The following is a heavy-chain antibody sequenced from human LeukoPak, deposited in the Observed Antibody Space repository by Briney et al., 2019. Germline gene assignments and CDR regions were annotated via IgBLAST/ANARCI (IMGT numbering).Heavy chain of an antibody. CDR2: IYSGGST. J-gene: IGHJ6*02. CDR1: GFTVSSNY. CDR3: ARDRVYYYYYYGMDV. Sequence: GGSLRLSCAASGFTVSSNYMSWVRQAPGKGLEWVSVIYSGGSTYHADSVKGRFTISRDNSKNTLYLQMNSLRAEDTAVYYCARDRVYYYYYYGMDVWGQGTTVTVSS. V-gene: IGHV3-53*01. D-gene: IGHD3-10*01.